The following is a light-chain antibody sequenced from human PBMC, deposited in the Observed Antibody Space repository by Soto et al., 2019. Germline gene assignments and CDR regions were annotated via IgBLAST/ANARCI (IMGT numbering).Light chain of an antibody. J-gene: IGKJ1*01. Sequence: EIVMTQSPATLSVSPGERATLSCRASQSVSSNLAWYQQKPGQAPRLLIYGASTRANGIPARFSGSGSGTEVTLAISSLQSEDFAVYYCQQYNNWPACTFGQGTKVEIK. CDR3: QQYNNWPACT. CDR2: GAS. CDR1: QSVSSN. V-gene: IGKV3-15*01.